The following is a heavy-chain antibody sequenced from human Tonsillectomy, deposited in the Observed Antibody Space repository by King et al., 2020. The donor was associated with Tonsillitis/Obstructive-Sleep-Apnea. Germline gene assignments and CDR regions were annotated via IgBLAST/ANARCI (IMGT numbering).Heavy chain of an antibody. CDR1: GYTFSSYG. J-gene: IGHJ6*03. V-gene: IGHV1-18*01. CDR2: ISVYKDNT. D-gene: IGHD2-2*02. Sequence: QLVQSGAEVKKPGASVKVSCKASGYTFSSYGIIWVRQAPGQGLEWMGWISVYKDNTNYAQKFQGRVTLTTDTSTSTAYMELRSLRSDDTALYYCARGPRDCSSTSCYKDYYYYMDVWGKGTTVTVSS. CDR3: ARGPRDCSSTSCYKDYYYYMDV.